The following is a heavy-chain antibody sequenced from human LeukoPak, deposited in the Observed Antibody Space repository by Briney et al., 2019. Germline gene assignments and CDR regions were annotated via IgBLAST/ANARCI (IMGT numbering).Heavy chain of an antibody. J-gene: IGHJ4*02. D-gene: IGHD3-22*01. V-gene: IGHV4-38-2*02. CDR2: IYHSGIT. CDR1: GYSISSGYF. Sequence: SETLSLTCTVSGYSISSGYFWGWIRQPPGKGLAWIGNIYHSGITYYSPSLKSRVTISVDTSKNQFSLKLSSVAAADTAVYYCARVAYFDSTGYYYDFDYWGQGTLVTVSS. CDR3: ARVAYFDSTGYYYDFDY.